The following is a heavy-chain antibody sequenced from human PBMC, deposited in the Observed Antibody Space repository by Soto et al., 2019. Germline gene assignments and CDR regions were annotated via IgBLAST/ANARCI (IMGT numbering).Heavy chain of an antibody. Sequence: QVLKIPGKGPSYRVTSNWICPLHPLPGKGLEWMGIIYPGDSDTRYSPSFQGQVTISADKSISTAYLQWSSLKASDTAMYYCARLSFRYRYYYYGMDGWGQATKVTISS. CDR2: IYPGDSDT. CDR1: SYRVTSNW. D-gene: IGHD2-15*01. V-gene: IGHV5-51*07. J-gene: IGHJ6*02. CDR3: ARLSFRYRYYYYGMDG.